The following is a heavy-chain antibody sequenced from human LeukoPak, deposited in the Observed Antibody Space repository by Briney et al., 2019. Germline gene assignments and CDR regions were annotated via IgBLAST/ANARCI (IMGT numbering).Heavy chain of an antibody. V-gene: IGHV1-18*01. D-gene: IGHD6-6*01. Sequence: ASVKVSCKASGYTFTSYGISWVRQAPGQGLEWMGWISAYNGNTNYAQKLQGRVTMTTDTSTSTAYMELRSLRSDDTAVYYCAITLDADYSSSSWFDPWGQGTLATVSS. CDR2: ISAYNGNT. CDR3: AITLDADYSSSSWFDP. CDR1: GYTFTSYG. J-gene: IGHJ5*02.